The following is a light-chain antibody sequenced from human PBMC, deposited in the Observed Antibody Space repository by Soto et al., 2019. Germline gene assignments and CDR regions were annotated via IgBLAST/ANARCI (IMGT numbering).Light chain of an antibody. V-gene: IGKV3D-15*01. CDR3: QQYNNWPPQWT. J-gene: IGKJ1*01. CDR2: DIF. CDR1: QSVSSY. Sequence: QSPTTLSLSPGVRATLSCRAIQSVSSYLAWYQQKPGQAPRLVIYDIFTRATGVPTRISGSGSGTEFTLTISSLQSEDFAVYYCQQYNNWPPQWTFGQGTKVDIK.